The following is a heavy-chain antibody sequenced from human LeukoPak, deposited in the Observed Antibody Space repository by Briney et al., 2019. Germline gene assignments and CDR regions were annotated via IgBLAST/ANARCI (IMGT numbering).Heavy chain of an antibody. J-gene: IGHJ4*02. CDR2: IYSGGST. CDR1: GFTFSDYW. CDR3: ARDLKLAYCGGDCSHDDY. Sequence: PGGSLRLSCAASGFTFSDYWMHWVRQAPGKGLEWVSVIYSGGSTYYADSVKGRFTISRDNSKNTLYLQMNSLRAEDTAVYYCARDLKLAYCGGDCSHDDYWGQGTLVTVSS. V-gene: IGHV3-66*01. D-gene: IGHD2-21*02.